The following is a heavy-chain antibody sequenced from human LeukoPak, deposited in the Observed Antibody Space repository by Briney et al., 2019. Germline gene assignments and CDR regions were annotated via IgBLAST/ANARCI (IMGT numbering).Heavy chain of an antibody. D-gene: IGHD3-10*01. CDR3: ARVEEGYGSGRRENYYYYYMDV. CDR1: GGSISSSSYY. J-gene: IGHJ6*03. Sequence: SETLSLTCTVSGGSISSSSYYWGWIRQPPGKGLEWIGSIYYSGSTYYNPSLKSQVTISVDTSKNQFSLKLNSVTAADTAVYYCARVEEGYGSGRRENYYYYYMDVWGKGTTVTISS. CDR2: IYYSGST. V-gene: IGHV4-39*07.